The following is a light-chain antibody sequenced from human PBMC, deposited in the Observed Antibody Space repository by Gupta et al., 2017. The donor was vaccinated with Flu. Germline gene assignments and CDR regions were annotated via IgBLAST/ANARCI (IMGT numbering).Light chain of an antibody. V-gene: IGLV2-14*01. CDR2: EVS. CDR3: SSYSSRNTLGL. CDR1: SSDIGGHNY. J-gene: IGLJ3*02. Sequence: QPALPPPPPSTASPPQPITIPCTGSSSDIGGHNYVSWYQQPPGKAPKLLIYEVSNRASGLSHRFSGSKSGNTASLTISGLRAEDEADYYCSSYSSRNTLGLFGGGTKLTVL.